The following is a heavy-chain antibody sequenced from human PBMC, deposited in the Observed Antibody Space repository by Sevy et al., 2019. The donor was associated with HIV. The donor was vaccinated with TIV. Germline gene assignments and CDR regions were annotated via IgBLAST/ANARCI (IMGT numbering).Heavy chain of an antibody. D-gene: IGHD3-22*01. J-gene: IGHJ4*02. Sequence: ASVKVSCEASGYTFTTYPIGWVRQAPGQGLEWMGWISTYSGETRDAQKFQGRATMTTDTSTSTAYLELRSLRSDDTAVYYCARDSDGSGHYYADYFDYWGQGTLVTVSS. CDR1: GYTFTTYP. V-gene: IGHV1-18*01. CDR2: ISTYSGET. CDR3: ARDSDGSGHYYADYFDY.